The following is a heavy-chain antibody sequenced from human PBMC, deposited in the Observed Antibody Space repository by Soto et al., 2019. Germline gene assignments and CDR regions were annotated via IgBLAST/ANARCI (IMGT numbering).Heavy chain of an antibody. D-gene: IGHD3-22*01. CDR1: GGSISSSNW. CDR3: ARTYSSGYYYIDY. Sequence: SETLSLTCAVSGGSISSSNWWSWVRQPPGKGLEWIGEIYHSGSTNYNPSLKSRVTISVDKSKNQFSLKLSSVTAADTAVYYCARTYSSGYYYIDYWGQGTLVTVSS. CDR2: IYHSGST. J-gene: IGHJ4*02. V-gene: IGHV4-4*02.